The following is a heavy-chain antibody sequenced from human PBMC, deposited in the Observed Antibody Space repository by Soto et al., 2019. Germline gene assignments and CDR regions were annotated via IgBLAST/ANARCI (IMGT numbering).Heavy chain of an antibody. CDR3: ARHGDYDFWSGYYTGLDYYYYYGMDV. V-gene: IGHV5-10-1*01. Sequence: PGESLKISCKGSGYSFTSYWISWVRQMPGKGLEWMGRIDPSDSYTNYSPSFQGHVTISADKSISTAYLQWSSLKASDTAMYYCARHGDYDFWSGYYTGLDYYYYYGMDVWGQGTTVTVSS. CDR2: IDPSDSYT. D-gene: IGHD3-3*01. CDR1: GYSFTSYW. J-gene: IGHJ6*02.